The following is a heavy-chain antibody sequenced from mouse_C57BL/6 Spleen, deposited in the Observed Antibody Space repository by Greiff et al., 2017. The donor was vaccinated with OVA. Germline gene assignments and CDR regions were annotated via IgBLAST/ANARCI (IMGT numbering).Heavy chain of an antibody. V-gene: IGHV1-82*01. D-gene: IGHD1-1*01. CDR1: GYAFSSSW. CDR2: IYPGDGDT. Sequence: QVQLQQSGPELVKPGASVKISCKASGYAFSSSWMNWVKQRPGKGLEWIGRIYPGDGDTNYNGKFKGKATLTADKSSSTAYMQLSSLTSEDSAVYFCAREENYYGSSSYYFDYWGQGTTLTVSS. J-gene: IGHJ2*01. CDR3: AREENYYGSSSYYFDY.